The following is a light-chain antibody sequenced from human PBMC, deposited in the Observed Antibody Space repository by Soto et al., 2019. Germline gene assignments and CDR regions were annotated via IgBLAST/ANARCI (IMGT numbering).Light chain of an antibody. CDR1: QSVRSTY. J-gene: IGKJ4*01. CDR2: GVS. V-gene: IGKV3-20*01. CDR3: QQYCAYPLT. Sequence: EIVLTQSPGTLSLSPGERATLSCRASQSVRSTYLAWYQQTPGLAPSLLIFGVSNRATGIPDRFSGSGSGTDFTLTISRLEPEDFAVYYCQQYCAYPLTFGGGTRVEIK.